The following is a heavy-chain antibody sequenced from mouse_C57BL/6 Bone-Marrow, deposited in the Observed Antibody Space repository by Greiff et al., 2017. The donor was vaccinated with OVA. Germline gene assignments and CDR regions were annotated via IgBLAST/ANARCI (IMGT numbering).Heavy chain of an antibody. D-gene: IGHD1-1*01. V-gene: IGHV1-55*01. Sequence: QVQLQQSGAELVKPGASAKMCCKTSGYTFTSSWITWVKQTPGQGLEWIGDIYPGSGSTNYNEKFKSKATLTVDTSSSTAYMQLSSLTSEDSAVYYCARSDYGSGFRYFAARGSGTT. J-gene: IGHJ1*01. CDR1: GYTFTSSW. CDR2: IYPGSGST. CDR3: ARSDYGSGFRYFAA.